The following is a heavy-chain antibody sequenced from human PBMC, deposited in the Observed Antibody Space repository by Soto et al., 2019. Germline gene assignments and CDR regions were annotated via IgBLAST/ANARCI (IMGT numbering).Heavy chain of an antibody. D-gene: IGHD1-7*01. CDR3: ARDMTRTVVPYFDF. V-gene: IGHV1-69*06. J-gene: IGHJ4*02. CDR2: SIPISDAA. CDR1: GGTLSNYV. Sequence: QVQLVQSGAEVKKPGSSVKVSCKASGGTLSNYVVNWVRQAPGQGLEWMGRSIPISDAANYAQKFQGRVTITADNFTSTTYMELSSLRSEVTAVYYCARDMTRTVVPYFDFWGQGTLFTVS.